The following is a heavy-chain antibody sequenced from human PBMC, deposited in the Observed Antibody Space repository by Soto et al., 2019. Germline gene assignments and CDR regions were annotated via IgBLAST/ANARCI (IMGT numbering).Heavy chain of an antibody. CDR3: ARETRSHYYGSFFGMDV. Sequence: SETLSLTCTVSGGSISSYYWSWIRQPPGKGLEWIGYIYYSGSTYYNPSLKSRVTISVDTSKNQFSLKLSSVTAADTAVYYCARETRSHYYGSFFGMDVWGQGTTVTVSS. CDR1: GGSISSYY. CDR2: IYYSGST. D-gene: IGHD3-10*01. V-gene: IGHV4-59*06. J-gene: IGHJ6*02.